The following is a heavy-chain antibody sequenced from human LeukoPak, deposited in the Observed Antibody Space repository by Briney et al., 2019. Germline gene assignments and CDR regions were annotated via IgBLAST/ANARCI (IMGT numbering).Heavy chain of an antibody. Sequence: SGTLSLTCAVSGDSISSSNWWSWVRQSPGKGLEWIGEINHSGSTNYNPSLKSRVTISVDTSKNQFSLKLSSVTAADTAVYYCARGEWAVVDYWGQGTLVTVSS. V-gene: IGHV4-4*02. D-gene: IGHD2-8*01. CDR1: GDSISSSNW. J-gene: IGHJ4*02. CDR2: INHSGST. CDR3: ARGEWAVVDY.